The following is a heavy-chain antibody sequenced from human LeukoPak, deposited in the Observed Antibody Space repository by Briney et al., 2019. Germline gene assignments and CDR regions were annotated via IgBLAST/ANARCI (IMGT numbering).Heavy chain of an antibody. CDR2: IYTSGST. Sequence: SETLSLTFTVSGGSIGSYYWSWIRQPAGKGLEWIGRIYTSGSTNYNPSLKSRVTISVDRSKNQFSLKLSSVTAADTAVYYCARGYEMYNWFDPWGQGTLVTVSS. CDR1: GGSIGSYY. V-gene: IGHV4-4*07. CDR3: ARGYEMYNWFDP. D-gene: IGHD5-12*01. J-gene: IGHJ5*02.